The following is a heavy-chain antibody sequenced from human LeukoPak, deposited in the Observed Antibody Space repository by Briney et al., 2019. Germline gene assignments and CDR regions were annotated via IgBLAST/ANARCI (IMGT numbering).Heavy chain of an antibody. V-gene: IGHV3-21*05. J-gene: IGHJ3*02. CDR2: ISGSSSDI. D-gene: IGHD1-26*01. CDR1: GFTFTNYI. Sequence: GGSLRLSCAASGFTFTNYIMNWVRQAPGKGVEGVSDISGSSSDIYYADSLKGRFTISRDNARNSLFLQMNSLRAEDTAVYFCARVFPLSVGATRGGAFDIWGQGTMVAVSS. CDR3: ARVFPLSVGATRGGAFDI.